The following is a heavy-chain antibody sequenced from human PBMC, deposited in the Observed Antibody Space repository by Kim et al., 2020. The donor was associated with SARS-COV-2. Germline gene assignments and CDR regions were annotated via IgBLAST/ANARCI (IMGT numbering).Heavy chain of an antibody. CDR2: IKQDGSEK. Sequence: GGSLRLSCAASGFTFSSYWMSWVRQAPGKGLEWVANIKQDGSEKYYVDSVKGRFTISRDNAKNSLYLQMNSLRAEDTAVYYCARWRYDILTGYPNLFDYWGQGTLVTVSS. D-gene: IGHD3-9*01. V-gene: IGHV3-7*01. J-gene: IGHJ4*02. CDR3: ARWRYDILTGYPNLFDY. CDR1: GFTFSSYW.